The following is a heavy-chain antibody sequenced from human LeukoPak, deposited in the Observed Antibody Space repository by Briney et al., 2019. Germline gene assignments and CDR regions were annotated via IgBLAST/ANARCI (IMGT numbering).Heavy chain of an antibody. D-gene: IGHD2-15*01. Sequence: GGSLRLSCAASGFTFDDYGMSWVRQAPGKGLEWVSSITSSSTYIYYADSVKGRFTISRQNAKKSLFLQMNSLRAEDTAVYYCARHRSGGSQDDAFDIWGQGTLVTVSS. J-gene: IGHJ3*02. V-gene: IGHV3-21*01. CDR2: ITSSSTYI. CDR3: ARHRSGGSQDDAFDI. CDR1: GFTFDDYG.